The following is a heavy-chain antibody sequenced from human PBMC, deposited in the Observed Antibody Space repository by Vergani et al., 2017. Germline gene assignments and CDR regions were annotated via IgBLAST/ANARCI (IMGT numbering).Heavy chain of an antibody. V-gene: IGHV1-46*03. CDR2: ISPDGFST. CDR1: GYTFTAYY. D-gene: IGHD3-9*01. Sequence: QVQLVQSGAEVGKPGASVTISCKASGYTFTAYYIHWVRQAPEQGLEWVGVISPDGFSTFYSQKFQGRVTITRDTSTSTVYVEVTSLSSDDTAVYYCAREPPLTGFFDYWGQGALVTVSS. CDR3: AREPPLTGFFDY. J-gene: IGHJ4*02.